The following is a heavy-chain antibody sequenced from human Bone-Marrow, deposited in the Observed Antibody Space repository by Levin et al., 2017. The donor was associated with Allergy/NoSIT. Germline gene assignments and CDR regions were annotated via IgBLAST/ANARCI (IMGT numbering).Heavy chain of an antibody. J-gene: IGHJ4*02. Sequence: GESLKISCQTSGYTFTGYYIHWVRQAPGQGLEWMGWINPNSGGTNYAEKFRGRVTLTRDTSISTAYMELSRLRSDDTAVFYCARGGSRLSDWGQGTLVTVSS. V-gene: IGHV1-2*02. CDR2: INPNSGGT. D-gene: IGHD2-15*01. CDR3: ARGGSRLSD. CDR1: GYTFTGYY.